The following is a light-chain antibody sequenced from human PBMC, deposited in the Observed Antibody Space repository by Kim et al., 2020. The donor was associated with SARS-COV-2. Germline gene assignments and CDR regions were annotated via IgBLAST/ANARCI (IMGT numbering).Light chain of an antibody. CDR1: HSLSASS. V-gene: IGKV3-20*01. CDR2: GAS. CDR3: HHYGTSPYT. J-gene: IGKJ2*01. Sequence: LPPGDAPPLTCPASHSLSASSLTRYQHRPVQPPILLTDGASTSAPGIPDRFSGSGSATDFTLTISRLEPVDFAVYFCHHYGTSPYTFGQGTKLEI.